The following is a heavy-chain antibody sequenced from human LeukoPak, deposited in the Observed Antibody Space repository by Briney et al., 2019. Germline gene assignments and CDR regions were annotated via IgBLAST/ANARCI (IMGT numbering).Heavy chain of an antibody. CDR1: GGSLSDSY. V-gene: IGHV4-34*01. Sequence: PSETLSLTCAVSGGSLSDSYWSWIRQSPGKGLEWIGEINHSGGTNYNPSLKRRDTISVDPSKSHFSLRVTSVTAADTAVYYCARVRADSSGWSPDFDYWGRGTLDTVSS. D-gene: IGHD6-19*01. CDR3: ARVRADSSGWSPDFDY. CDR2: INHSGGT. J-gene: IGHJ4*02.